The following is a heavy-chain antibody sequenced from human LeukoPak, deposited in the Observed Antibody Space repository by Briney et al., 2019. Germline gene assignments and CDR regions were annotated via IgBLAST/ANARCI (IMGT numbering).Heavy chain of an antibody. CDR3: AKDPGIAVAGTFY. Sequence: GGSLRLSCAASGFTFDDYAMHWVRQAPGKGLEWVSGISWNSGSIGYADSVKGRFTISRDNAKNSLYLQMNSLRAEDTAVYYCAKDPGIAVAGTFYWGQGTLVTVSS. CDR2: ISWNSGSI. D-gene: IGHD6-19*01. CDR1: GFTFDDYA. V-gene: IGHV3-9*01. J-gene: IGHJ4*02.